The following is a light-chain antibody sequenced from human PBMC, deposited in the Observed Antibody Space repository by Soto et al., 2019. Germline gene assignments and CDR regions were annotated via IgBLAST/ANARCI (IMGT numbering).Light chain of an antibody. CDR3: QQFSSYPLT. CDR1: QSVGSSH. V-gene: IGKV3-20*01. J-gene: IGKJ4*01. CDR2: GAS. Sequence: EIVLTQSPGTLSLSPGERATLSCRASQSVGSSHLAWYQQKPGQAPRLLIYGASSRATGIPDRFSGSGSGTEFTLTISSLQSEDFAVYYCQQFSSYPLTFGGGTKVDIK.